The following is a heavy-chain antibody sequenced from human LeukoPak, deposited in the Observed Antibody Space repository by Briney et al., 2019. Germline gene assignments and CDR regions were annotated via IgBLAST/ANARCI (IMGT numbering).Heavy chain of an antibody. CDR3: ARDIGIAAAGTLDY. V-gene: IGHV3-33*01. CDR2: IWYDGSNK. Sequence: GGSLRLSCAASGFTFSTYGMHWVRQAPGKGLEWVAVIWYDGSNKYYADSMKGRFTISRDNSKNTLYLQMNSLRAEDTAVYYCARDIGIAAAGTLDYWGQGTLVTVSS. D-gene: IGHD6-13*01. CDR1: GFTFSTYG. J-gene: IGHJ4*02.